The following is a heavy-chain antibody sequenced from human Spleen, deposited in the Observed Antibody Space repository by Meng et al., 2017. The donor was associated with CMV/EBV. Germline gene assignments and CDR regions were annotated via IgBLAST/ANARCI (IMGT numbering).Heavy chain of an antibody. D-gene: IGHD3-16*01. CDR3: AKDYTPGYDCFDP. V-gene: IGHV1-2*02. CDR2: INPNSGGT. CDR1: GFTFTGYY. Sequence: ASVKVSCKASGFTFTGYYMHWVRQAPGQGLEWMGWINPNSGGTNSAQKFQGRVTMTRDTSISTAYMELSRLRSDDTAVYYCAKDYTPGYDCFDPWGQGTLVTVSS. J-gene: IGHJ5*02.